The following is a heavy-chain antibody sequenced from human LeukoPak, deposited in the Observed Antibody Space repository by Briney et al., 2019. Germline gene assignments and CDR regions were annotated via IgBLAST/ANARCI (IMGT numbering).Heavy chain of an antibody. V-gene: IGHV1-2*02. CDR1: GCTITSYY. J-gene: IGHJ4*02. CDR3: ARSPYGGISFDY. D-gene: IGHD4-23*01. CDR2: INPNSGGT. Sequence: ASVQSSFKAAGCTITSYYMQWGRRGPGQGVVWRGWINPNSGGTNYAQKFQGSVTMTRDTSLSTAYMELSRLRSDDTAVYYCARSPYGGISFDYWGQGTLVTVSS.